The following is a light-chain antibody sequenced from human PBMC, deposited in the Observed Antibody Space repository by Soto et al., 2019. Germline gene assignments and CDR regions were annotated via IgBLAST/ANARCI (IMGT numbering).Light chain of an antibody. Sequence: QSALTQPPSASGSPGQSVTISCTGTKNDIGVYDFVSWYQHHPGKAPRLIIYEVVQRPSGVPDRFSGSKSGNTASLIVSGFQAADEADYFCKSYAGSNTYVFGSGTKLTVL. CDR3: KSYAGSNTYV. V-gene: IGLV2-8*01. CDR2: EVV. CDR1: KNDIGVYDF. J-gene: IGLJ1*01.